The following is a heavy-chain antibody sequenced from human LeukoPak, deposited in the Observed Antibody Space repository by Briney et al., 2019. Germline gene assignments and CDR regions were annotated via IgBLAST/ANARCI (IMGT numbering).Heavy chain of an antibody. CDR2: ISSSSSYI. CDR3: ARASRIVVVPAAIPVPDY. V-gene: IGHV3-21*01. Sequence: GGSLRLSCAASGFTFSSYSMNWVRQAPGKGLEWVSSISSSSSYIYYADSVKGRFTISRDNAKNSLYLQMNSLRAEDTAVYYCARASRIVVVPAAIPVPDYWGQGTLVTVSS. D-gene: IGHD2-2*02. CDR1: GFTFSSYS. J-gene: IGHJ4*02.